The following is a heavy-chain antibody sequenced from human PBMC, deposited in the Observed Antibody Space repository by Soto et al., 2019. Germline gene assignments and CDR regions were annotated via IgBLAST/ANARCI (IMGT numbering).Heavy chain of an antibody. CDR3: ARDWEFGF. V-gene: IGHV1-46*01. J-gene: IGHJ4*02. Sequence: XSVKVSCKASGYAFSCFYMHWVRQAPGQGLEWMGVINPSGDSTTYAQKFQGRLTMTKDTSTSTLYMELSSLRSEDTAVYYCARDWEFGFWGQGTLVTVSS. D-gene: IGHD3-10*01. CDR2: INPSGDST. CDR1: GYAFSCFY.